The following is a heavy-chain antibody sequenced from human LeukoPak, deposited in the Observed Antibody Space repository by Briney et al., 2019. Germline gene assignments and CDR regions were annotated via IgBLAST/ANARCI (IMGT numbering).Heavy chain of an antibody. Sequence: SETLSLTCAVSGYSISSGYYWGWIRQPPGKGLEGIGSIYHSGSTYYNPSLKRRVTISVDASKNQFSLELRSVTAADTAVYYCAREQLLWFGELSPTDYWGQGTLVTVSS. CDR3: AREQLLWFGELSPTDY. D-gene: IGHD3-10*01. J-gene: IGHJ4*02. V-gene: IGHV4-38-2*02. CDR1: GYSISSGYY. CDR2: IYHSGST.